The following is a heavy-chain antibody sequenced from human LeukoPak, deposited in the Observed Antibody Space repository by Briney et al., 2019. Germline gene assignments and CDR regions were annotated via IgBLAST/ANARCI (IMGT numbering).Heavy chain of an antibody. D-gene: IGHD3-3*01. CDR1: GFTFSSYA. CDR3: TRDFGRSSYYFDF. Sequence: PGGSLRLSCAASGFTFSSYAMHWVRQAPGKGLEWVANIKQDGSEKYYVDSVRGRVTISRDNTENSLFLQMNRLRVEDTAVYYCTRDFGRSSYYFDFWGQGTLVTVSS. V-gene: IGHV3-7*01. J-gene: IGHJ4*02. CDR2: IKQDGSEK.